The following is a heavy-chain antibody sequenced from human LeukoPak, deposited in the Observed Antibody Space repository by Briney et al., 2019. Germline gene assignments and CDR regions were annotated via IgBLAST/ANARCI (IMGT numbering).Heavy chain of an antibody. D-gene: IGHD3-10*01. J-gene: IGHJ4*02. CDR2: IYYSGST. V-gene: IGHV4-31*03. CDR3: ARFYGSGSYSDY. Sequence: PSETLSLTCTVSGGSISSGGYYWSWIRQHPGKGLEWIGYIYYSGSTYYNPSLKSRVTISVDTSKNQFSLKLSSVTAADTAVYYCARFYGSGSYSDYWGQGTLVTVSS. CDR1: GGSISSGGYY.